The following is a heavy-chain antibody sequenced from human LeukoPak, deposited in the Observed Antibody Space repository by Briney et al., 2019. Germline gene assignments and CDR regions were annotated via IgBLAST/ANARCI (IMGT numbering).Heavy chain of an antibody. Sequence: GGSLRLSCAASGFTFDDYAMHWVRQAPGKGLEWVSGISWNSGSIGYADSVKGRFTISRDNAKNSLYLQMNSLRAEDTALYYCAKTGSYDILTGYYSYFDYWGQGTLVTVSS. CDR3: AKTGSYDILTGYYSYFDY. J-gene: IGHJ4*02. V-gene: IGHV3-9*01. CDR2: ISWNSGSI. D-gene: IGHD3-9*01. CDR1: GFTFDDYA.